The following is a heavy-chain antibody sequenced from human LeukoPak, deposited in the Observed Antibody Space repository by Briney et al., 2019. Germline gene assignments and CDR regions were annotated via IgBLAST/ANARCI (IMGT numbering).Heavy chain of an antibody. D-gene: IGHD3-22*01. CDR1: GDSFSGFY. J-gene: IGHJ4*02. Sequence: SETLSLSCAVHGDSFSGFYWTWVRQAPGKGLEWIGEISYSGTPRYHPSLNSRLTITLDTAKKQISLTLSPVTAADTAVYYCASLADYYDSSGYRGDFDYWGQGTLVTVSS. V-gene: IGHV4-34*01. CDR2: ISYSGTP. CDR3: ASLADYYDSSGYRGDFDY.